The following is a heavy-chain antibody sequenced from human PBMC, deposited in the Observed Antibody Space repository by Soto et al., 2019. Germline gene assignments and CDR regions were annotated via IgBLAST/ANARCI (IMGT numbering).Heavy chain of an antibody. D-gene: IGHD3-3*01. V-gene: IGHV3-48*02. J-gene: IGHJ6*02. CDR1: GYTFSSYS. CDR2: ISSSSGTI. Sequence: EVQLVESGGGLVQPGGSLRLSCVASGYTFSSYSLNWVRQAPWKGLEWVSYISSSSGTIYYADSVKGRFTISRDNAENSLYLQMNSLRDDDTAVYYCAREDPWSANADDMDVWGQGTTVTVSS. CDR3: AREDPWSANADDMDV.